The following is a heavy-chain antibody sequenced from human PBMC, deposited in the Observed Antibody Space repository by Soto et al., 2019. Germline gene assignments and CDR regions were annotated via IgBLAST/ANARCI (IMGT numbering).Heavy chain of an antibody. D-gene: IGHD1-26*01. CDR3: TTSPHRDSERVFV. CDR1: GFTFSTYW. J-gene: IGHJ6*02. V-gene: IGHV3-7*01. CDR2: IKQDETEK. Sequence: GGSLRLSSAASGFTFSTYWMSWVRRTPGKGLEWEANIKQDETEKDYVDSVRGRLTVSRDNAKSSLYLQMNSLRVEDTAVYYCTTSPHRDSERVFVWGQGTTVTVSS.